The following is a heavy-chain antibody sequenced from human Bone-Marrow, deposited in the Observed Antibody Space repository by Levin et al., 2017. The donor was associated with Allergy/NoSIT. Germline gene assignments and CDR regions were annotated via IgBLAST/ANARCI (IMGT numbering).Heavy chain of an antibody. V-gene: IGHV3-30*18. D-gene: IGHD2-2*01. J-gene: IGHJ6*02. CDR3: AKQPDIVVVPGAPDYYYYGMDV. CDR2: ISYDGSNY. CDR1: GFTFSSYG. Sequence: GESLKISCAASGFTFSSYGMHWVRQAPGKGLEWVAVISYDGSNYSYGDSVKGRFTISRDNSKNTLYLQMSSLRAEDTAVYYCAKQPDIVVVPGAPDYYYYGMDVWGQGTTVTVSS.